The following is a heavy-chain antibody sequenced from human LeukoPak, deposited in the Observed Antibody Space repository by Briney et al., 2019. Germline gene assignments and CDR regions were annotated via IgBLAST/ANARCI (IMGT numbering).Heavy chain of an antibody. J-gene: IGHJ4*02. Sequence: ASVKVSCKASGYTFTGYYMHWVRQAPGQGLEWMGIINPSGGSTSYAQKFQGRVTMTRDTSTSTVYMELSSLRSEDTAVYYCARDQFFARLVDTAMVHRGGFDYWGQGTLVSVSS. CDR3: ARDQFFARLVDTAMVHRGGFDY. CDR2: INPSGGST. CDR1: GYTFTGYY. D-gene: IGHD5-18*01. V-gene: IGHV1-46*01.